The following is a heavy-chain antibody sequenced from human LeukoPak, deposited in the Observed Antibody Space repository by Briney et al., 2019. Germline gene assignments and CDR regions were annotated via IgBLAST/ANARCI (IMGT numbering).Heavy chain of an antibody. J-gene: IGHJ4*02. D-gene: IGHD5-24*01. CDR2: IYTSGST. Sequence: SQTLSLTCSVSGGSISSGFYYWSWIRQPAGTGLEWIGRIYTSGSTNYNPSLKSRVTISVDTSKNQFSLKLTSVTAADTAVYYCARGVGDGYNFGYWGQGTLVTVSS. V-gene: IGHV4-61*02. CDR3: ARGVGDGYNFGY. CDR1: GGSISSGFYY.